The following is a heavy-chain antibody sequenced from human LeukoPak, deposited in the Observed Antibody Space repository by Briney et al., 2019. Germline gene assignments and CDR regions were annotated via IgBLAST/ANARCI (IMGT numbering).Heavy chain of an antibody. Sequence: GGSLRLSCAASGFTFSTYSMNWVRQAPGKGLEWVSYISSSSSTISYADSVKGRFTISRDNAKSSLYLQMNSLRAEDTAVYYCARVVSRYGGYDAFDIWGQGTMVTVSS. J-gene: IGHJ3*02. CDR1: GFTFSTYS. V-gene: IGHV3-48*01. D-gene: IGHD4-23*01. CDR3: ARVVSRYGGYDAFDI. CDR2: ISSSSSTI.